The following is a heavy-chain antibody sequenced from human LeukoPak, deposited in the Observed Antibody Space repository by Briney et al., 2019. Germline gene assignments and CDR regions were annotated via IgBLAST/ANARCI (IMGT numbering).Heavy chain of an antibody. Sequence: PSETLSLTCTVSGGSTSSYYWSWIRQPPGKGLEGIGYIYYSGSTNYNPSLKSRVTISVDTSKNQFSLKLSSVTAADTAVYYCARAGRYYYDSSGARWFDPWGQGTLVTVSS. CDR1: GGSTSSYY. J-gene: IGHJ5*02. CDR2: IYYSGST. V-gene: IGHV4-59*01. D-gene: IGHD3-22*01. CDR3: ARAGRYYYDSSGARWFDP.